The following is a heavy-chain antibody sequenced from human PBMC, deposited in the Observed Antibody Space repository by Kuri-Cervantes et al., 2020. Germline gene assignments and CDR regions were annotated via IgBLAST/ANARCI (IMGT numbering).Heavy chain of an antibody. D-gene: IGHD1-1*01. CDR2: IKSKTDGGTT. V-gene: IGHV3-15*01. CDR3: TTPGEQLEHYYYYGMDV. Sequence: GGSLRLSCAACGFTFSNAWMSWVRQAPGKGLECVGRIKSKTDGGTTDYAAPVKGRFTISRDDSKNTLYLQMNSLKTEDTAVYYCTTPGEQLEHYYYYGMDVWGQGTTVTVSS. CDR1: GFTFSNAW. J-gene: IGHJ6*02.